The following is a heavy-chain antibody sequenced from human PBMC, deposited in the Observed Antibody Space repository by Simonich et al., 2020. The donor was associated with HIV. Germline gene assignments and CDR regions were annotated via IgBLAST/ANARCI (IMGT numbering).Heavy chain of an antibody. CDR1: GFTFNDYA. V-gene: IGHV3-9*03. Sequence: EVQLVESGGGLVQPGRSLRLSCAASGFTFNDYAMHWVRQAPGKGMELVSGISCNSGSIGYADSVKGRFTISRDNAKNSLYLQMNRLRAEDMALYYCAKDRYSSSSGSFDYWGQGTLVTVSS. CDR3: AKDRYSSSSGSFDY. J-gene: IGHJ4*02. D-gene: IGHD6-6*01. CDR2: ISCNSGSI.